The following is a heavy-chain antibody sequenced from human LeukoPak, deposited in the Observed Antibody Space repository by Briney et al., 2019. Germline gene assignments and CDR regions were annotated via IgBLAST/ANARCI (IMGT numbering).Heavy chain of an antibody. Sequence: PGGSLRLSCAASGFTFSTYAVHWVRQAPGKGLEWVAVISHDGGNSYYADSVRGRFTISRDNSNNTLYLQMNSLRAEDTAVYYCDRDKDCSSTSCYLHFQHWGQGTLVTVSS. CDR3: DRDKDCSSTSCYLHFQH. J-gene: IGHJ1*01. CDR2: ISHDGGNS. D-gene: IGHD2-2*01. CDR1: GFTFSTYA. V-gene: IGHV3-30*01.